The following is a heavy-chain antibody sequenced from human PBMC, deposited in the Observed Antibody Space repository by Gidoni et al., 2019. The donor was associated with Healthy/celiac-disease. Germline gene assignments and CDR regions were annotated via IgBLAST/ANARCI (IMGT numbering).Heavy chain of an antibody. D-gene: IGHD2-2*01. CDR3: AKESSHRMWDYYYGMDV. V-gene: IGHV3-43D*04. J-gene: IGHJ6*02. CDR2: ISWDGGST. Sequence: EMQLVESGGVVVQPGGSLRLSCAASGFTFDDSAMHWVRQAPGKGLEWVSLISWDGGSTDYADSVKGRFTISRDNSKNSLYLQMNSLRAEDTALYYCAKESSHRMWDYYYGMDVWGQGTTVTVSS. CDR1: GFTFDDSA.